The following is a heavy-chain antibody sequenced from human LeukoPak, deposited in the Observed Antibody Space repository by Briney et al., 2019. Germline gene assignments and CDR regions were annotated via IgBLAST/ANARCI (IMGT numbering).Heavy chain of an antibody. Sequence: GGSLRLSCVASGFTFSSYALSWVRQAPGKGLEWVSTSSGSGGTIFYEDSVKGRFTISRDHSKNTEYLQMNSQRAEDTAVYYCAKAGYRGGQWFFDYWGQGALVTVSS. CDR3: AKAGYRGGQWFFDY. D-gene: IGHD3-22*01. J-gene: IGHJ4*02. CDR1: GFTFSSYA. CDR2: SSGSGGTI. V-gene: IGHV3-23*01.